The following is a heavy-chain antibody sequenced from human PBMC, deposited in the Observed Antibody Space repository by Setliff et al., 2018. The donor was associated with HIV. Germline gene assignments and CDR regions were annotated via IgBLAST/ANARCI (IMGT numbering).Heavy chain of an antibody. CDR3: SRDRSATWTPTTY. CDR2: INPNSGGT. CDR1: GYTFTGYY. V-gene: IGHV1-2*02. Sequence: ASVKVSCKASGYTFTGYYMHWVRQAPGQGLEWMGWINPNSGGTNYAQKFQGRVTMTRDTSASTAYMELRSLTSDDTAMYYCSRDRSATWTPTTYWGQGTLVTVSS. D-gene: IGHD6-25*01. J-gene: IGHJ4*02.